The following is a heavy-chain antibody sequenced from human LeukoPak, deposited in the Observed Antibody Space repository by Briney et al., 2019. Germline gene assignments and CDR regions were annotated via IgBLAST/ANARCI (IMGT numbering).Heavy chain of an antibody. CDR1: GFTFTTNW. V-gene: IGHV3-74*01. Sequence: SGGSLRLSCAASGFTFTTNWMHWVRQAPGKGLVWVSHINSDGSITSYADSVKGRFTISRDNAKNTLYLQMNSLRAEDTAVYYCARDAVDTANAVWGQGTTVTVSS. J-gene: IGHJ6*02. CDR3: ARDAVDTANAV. D-gene: IGHD5-18*01. CDR2: INSDGSIT.